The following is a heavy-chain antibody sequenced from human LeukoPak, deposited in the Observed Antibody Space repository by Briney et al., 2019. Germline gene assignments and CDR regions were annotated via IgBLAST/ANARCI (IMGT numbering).Heavy chain of an antibody. CDR2: INPNSGGT. Sequence: RGSVKVSCKASGYTFTGYYMHWVRQAPGQGLEWMGWINPNSGGTNYAQKFQGRVTMTRDTSISTAYMELSRLRSDDTAVYYCAASRITMVRGVIRTTPFDYWGQGTLVTVSS. CDR3: AASRITMVRGVIRTTPFDY. CDR1: GYTFTGYY. J-gene: IGHJ4*02. D-gene: IGHD3-10*01. V-gene: IGHV1-2*02.